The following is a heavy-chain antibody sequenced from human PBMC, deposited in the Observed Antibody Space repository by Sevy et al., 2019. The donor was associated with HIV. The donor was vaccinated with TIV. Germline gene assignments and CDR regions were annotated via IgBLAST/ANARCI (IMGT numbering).Heavy chain of an antibody. CDR2: ISYDGSYK. CDR1: GFTFSTFG. D-gene: IGHD3-10*01. J-gene: IGHJ4*02. CDR3: AKDSVEYYGAGSLH. Sequence: GGSLRLSCAASGFTFSTFGMHWVRQAPGKGLEWVGVISYDGSYKYYGNSVKGRFTISRDNSKNTLYLQMNSLRAEDTAVYYCAKDSVEYYGAGSLHWGQGTLVTVSS. V-gene: IGHV3-30*18.